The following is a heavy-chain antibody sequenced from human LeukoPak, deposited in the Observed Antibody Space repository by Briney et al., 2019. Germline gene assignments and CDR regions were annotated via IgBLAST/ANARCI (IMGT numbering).Heavy chain of an antibody. D-gene: IGHD3-22*01. Sequence: SETLSLTCTVSGGSISSYFWSWIRQPPGKGLEWIGYIYYSGSTNYNPSLKSRVTISVDTSKNQFSLKLSSVTAADTAVYYCARDHYDSSGLDAFDIWGQGTMVTVSS. CDR3: ARDHYDSSGLDAFDI. V-gene: IGHV4-59*01. J-gene: IGHJ3*02. CDR2: IYYSGST. CDR1: GGSISSYF.